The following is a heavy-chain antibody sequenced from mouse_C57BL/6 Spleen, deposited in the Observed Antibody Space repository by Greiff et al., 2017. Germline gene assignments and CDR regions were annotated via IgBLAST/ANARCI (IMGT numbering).Heavy chain of an antibody. CDR2: INPNYGTT. V-gene: IGHV1-39*01. D-gene: IGHD1-1*01. Sequence: EVKLQESGPELVKPGASVKISCKASGYSFTDYNMNWVKQSHGKSLEWIGVINPNYGTTSYNQKFKGKATLTVDQSSSTAYMQLNSLTSEDSAVYYCAKYGSSPYYAMDYWGQGTSVTVSS. CDR1: GYSFTDYN. CDR3: AKYGSSPYYAMDY. J-gene: IGHJ4*01.